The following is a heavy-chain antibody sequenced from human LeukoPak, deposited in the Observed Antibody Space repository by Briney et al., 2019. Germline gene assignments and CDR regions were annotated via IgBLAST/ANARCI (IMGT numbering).Heavy chain of an antibody. V-gene: IGHV3-30*02. CDR1: GFIFSNYG. D-gene: IGHD3-10*01. J-gene: IGHJ5*02. CDR3: ARGSARVRGPSKDNWFDP. CDR2: IRNDGSIR. Sequence: PGGSLRLSCAASGFIFSNYGMHWVRQAPGKGLEWVAFIRNDGSIRYYADSVKGRFTISRDNSKNTLYLQMNSLRAEDTAVYYCARGSARVRGPSKDNWFDPWGQGTLVTVSS.